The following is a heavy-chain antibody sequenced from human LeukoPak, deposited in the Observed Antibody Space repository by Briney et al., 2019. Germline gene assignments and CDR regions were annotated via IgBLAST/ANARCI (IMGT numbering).Heavy chain of an antibody. CDR1: GGSISSNK. J-gene: IGHJ3*01. CDR2: IYSGGST. Sequence: GTLSLTCAVSGGSISSNKWWTWVRQPPGKGLEWVSVIYSGGSTYYADSVKGRFTISRDNSKNTVYLQMNSLRAEDTAVYYCAKDRYFDTYNAFDVWGQGTMVTVSS. V-gene: IGHV3-53*01. CDR3: AKDRYFDTYNAFDV. D-gene: IGHD3-9*01.